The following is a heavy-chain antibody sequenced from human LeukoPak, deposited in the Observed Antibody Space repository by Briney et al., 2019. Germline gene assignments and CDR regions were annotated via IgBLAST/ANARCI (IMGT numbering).Heavy chain of an antibody. J-gene: IGHJ4*02. Sequence: GGSLRLSCAASGFTFSDYYMSWIRQAPGKGLEWVSYISSSGSTIYYADSVKGRFIISRDNAKNSLYLQMNSLRAEDTAVYYCASAGSYYDFWSGHSIDYWGQGTLVTVSS. CDR3: ASAGSYYDFWSGHSIDY. CDR2: ISSSGSTI. V-gene: IGHV3-11*04. D-gene: IGHD3-3*01. CDR1: GFTFSDYY.